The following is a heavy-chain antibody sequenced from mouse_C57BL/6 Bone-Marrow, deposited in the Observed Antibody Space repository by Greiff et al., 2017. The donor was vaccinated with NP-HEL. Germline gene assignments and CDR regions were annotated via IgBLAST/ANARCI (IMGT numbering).Heavy chain of an antibody. CDR1: GYTFTSYW. V-gene: IGHV1-64*01. CDR2: IHPNSGST. D-gene: IGHD1-1*01. CDR3: AREEYYGSSYDYFDY. J-gene: IGHJ2*01. Sequence: QVQLQQPGAELVKPGASVKLSCKASGYTFTSYWMHWVKQRPGQGLEWIGMIHPNSGSTNYNEKFKSKATLTVDKSSSTAYMQLSSLTSEDSAVYYCAREEYYGSSYDYFDYWGQGTTLTVSS.